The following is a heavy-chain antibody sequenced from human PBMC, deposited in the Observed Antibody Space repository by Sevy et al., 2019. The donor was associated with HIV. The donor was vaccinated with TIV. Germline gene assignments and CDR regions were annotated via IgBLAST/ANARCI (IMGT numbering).Heavy chain of an antibody. CDR2: IYPGDSDT. CDR3: ARHGGSPLYDAFDI. CDR1: GYSFTTYW. V-gene: IGHV5-51*01. Sequence: GESLKISCKGSGYSFTTYWIGWVRQMPGKGLEWMGIIYPGDSDTRYSPSFQGQVTIPADKSISTAFLQWRSLKASDTAMYYCARHGGSPLYDAFDIWGQGTMVTVSS. J-gene: IGHJ3*02. D-gene: IGHD1-26*01.